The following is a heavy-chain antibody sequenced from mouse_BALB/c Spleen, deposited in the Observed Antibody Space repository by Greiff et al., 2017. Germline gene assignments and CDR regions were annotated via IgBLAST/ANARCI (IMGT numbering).Heavy chain of an antibody. CDR3: ARLLTNSYMDY. D-gene: IGHD4-1*01. CDR1: GFTFSSYA. CDR2: ISSGGSYT. V-gene: IGHV5-9-3*01. Sequence: EVKLMESGGGLVKPGGSLKLSCAASGFTFSSYAMSWVRQTPEKRLEWVATISSGGSYTYYPDSVKGRFTISRDNAKNTLYLQMSSLRSEDTAMYYCARLLTNSYMDYWGQGTSVTVSS. J-gene: IGHJ4*01.